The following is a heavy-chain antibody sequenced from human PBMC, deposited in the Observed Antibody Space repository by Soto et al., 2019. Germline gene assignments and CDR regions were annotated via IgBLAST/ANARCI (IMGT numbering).Heavy chain of an antibody. J-gene: IGHJ4*02. CDR2: ISYDGSNK. Sequence: GGSLRLSCAASGFTFSSYAVHWVRQAPGKGLEWVAVISYDGSNKYYADSVKGRFTISRDNSKNTLYLQMNSLRAEDTAVYYCARDGFFGVGRTYYFDYWGQGTLVTVSS. V-gene: IGHV3-30-3*01. CDR3: ARDGFFGVGRTYYFDY. CDR1: GFTFSSYA. D-gene: IGHD3-3*01.